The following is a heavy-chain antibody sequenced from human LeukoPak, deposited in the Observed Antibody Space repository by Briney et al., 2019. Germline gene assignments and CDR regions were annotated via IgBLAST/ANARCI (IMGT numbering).Heavy chain of an antibody. J-gene: IGHJ4*02. CDR1: GGSFSGYY. Sequence: SETLSLTCAVYGGSFSGYYWSWIRQPPGKGLEWIGEINHSGSTNYNPSLKSRVTISVDTSKNQFSLKLSSVTAADTAVYYCARGHSSGWSPTFFDYWGQGTLVTVSS. CDR3: ARGHSSGWSPTFFDY. CDR2: INHSGST. D-gene: IGHD6-19*01. V-gene: IGHV4-34*01.